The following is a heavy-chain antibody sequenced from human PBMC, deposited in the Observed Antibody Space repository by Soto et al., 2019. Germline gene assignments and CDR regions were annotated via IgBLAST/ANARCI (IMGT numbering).Heavy chain of an antibody. CDR3: ARVGCSSTSCYTTGGFDY. J-gene: IGHJ4*02. D-gene: IGHD2-2*02. V-gene: IGHV1-2*04. CDR2: INPNSGGT. Sequence: QVQLVQSGAEVKKPGASVKVSCKASGYTFTGYYMHWVRQAPGQGLEWMGWINPNSGGTNYAQKFQGWVTMTRDTSISTAYMELGRLRSDDTAVYYCARVGCSSTSCYTTGGFDYWGQGPLVTVSS. CDR1: GYTFTGYY.